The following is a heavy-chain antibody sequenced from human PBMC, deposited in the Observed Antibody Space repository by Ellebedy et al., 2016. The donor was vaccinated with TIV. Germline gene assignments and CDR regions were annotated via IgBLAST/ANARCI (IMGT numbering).Heavy chain of an antibody. D-gene: IGHD3-10*01. V-gene: IGHV5-51*01. CDR1: GYSFTSYW. CDR2: IYPGDSDT. CDR3: ARLKRIVTMVRGVIYYYYGMDV. J-gene: IGHJ6*02. Sequence: GESLKISCKGSGYSFTSYWIGWVRQMPGKGLEWMGIIYPGDSDTRYSPSFQGQVTISADKSISTAYLQWSSLKASDTAMYYCARLKRIVTMVRGVIYYYYGMDVWGQGTTVTVSS.